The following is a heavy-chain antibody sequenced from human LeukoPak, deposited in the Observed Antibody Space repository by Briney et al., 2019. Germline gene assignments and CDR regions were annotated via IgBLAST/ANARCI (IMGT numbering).Heavy chain of an antibody. V-gene: IGHV3-48*03. CDR1: GFTFSSYE. CDR2: ISSSGSTI. D-gene: IGHD3-10*01. Sequence: GGSLRLSRAASGFTFSSYEMNWVRQAPGKGLEWVSYISSSGSTIYYADSVKGRFTISRDNAKNSLYLQMNSLRDEDTAVYYCARDFRVYYGSGSYDYWGQGTLVTVSS. CDR3: ARDFRVYYGSGSYDY. J-gene: IGHJ4*02.